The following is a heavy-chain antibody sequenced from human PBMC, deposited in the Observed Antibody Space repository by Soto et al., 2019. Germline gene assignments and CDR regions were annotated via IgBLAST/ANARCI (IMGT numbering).Heavy chain of an antibody. J-gene: IGHJ5*02. D-gene: IGHD2-2*01. CDR2: ISAGGGNT. Sequence: EVQLLESGGGLVQPGGSLRLSCAVSGFSFSTYAKSWVRQAPGKGLEWVSGISAGGGNTYYADSVRGRFTISRDNSKDTLYLQITSLRAEDTAFYYCAKHAEYQLVSWFDPWGQGTLVTVSS. CDR1: GFSFSTYA. V-gene: IGHV3-23*01. CDR3: AKHAEYQLVSWFDP.